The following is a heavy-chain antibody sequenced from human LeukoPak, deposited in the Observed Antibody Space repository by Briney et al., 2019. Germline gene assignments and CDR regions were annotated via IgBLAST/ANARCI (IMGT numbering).Heavy chain of an antibody. CDR3: ARLIVVVPAAMTGDWYFDL. J-gene: IGHJ2*01. D-gene: IGHD2-2*01. CDR1: GGSISSYY. CDR2: IYYSGST. V-gene: IGHV4-59*08. Sequence: SETLSLSCTVSGGSISSYYWSWIGQPPGKGLEWIRYIYYSGSTNYNPSLKSRVTISVDKSKNQFSLKLSSVTAADTAVYYCARLIVVVPAAMTGDWYFDLWGRGTLVTVSS.